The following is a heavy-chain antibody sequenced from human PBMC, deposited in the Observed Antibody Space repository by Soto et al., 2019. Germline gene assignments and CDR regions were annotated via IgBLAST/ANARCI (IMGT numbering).Heavy chain of an antibody. V-gene: IGHV3-20*04. D-gene: IGHD3-16*01. CDR1: GFTFDDYG. CDR2: INWNGGST. CDR3: ARILSPLRLFPRSVEGTLDY. Sequence: GESLKISCAASGFTFDDYGMSWVRQAPGKGLEWVSGINWNGGSTGYADSVKGRFTISRDNAKNSLYLQMNSLRAEDTALYYCARILSPLRLFPRSVEGTLDYWGQGTLVTVSS. J-gene: IGHJ4*02.